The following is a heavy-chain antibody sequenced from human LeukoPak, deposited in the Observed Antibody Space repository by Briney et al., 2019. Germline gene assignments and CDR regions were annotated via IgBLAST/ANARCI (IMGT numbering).Heavy chain of an antibody. D-gene: IGHD6-13*01. CDR1: GYTLTELS. J-gene: IGHJ2*01. Sequence: ASVKVSCKVSGYTLTELSMHWVRQAPGKGLEWMGGFDPEDGETIYAQKFQGRVTMTEDTSTDTAYMELSSLRSEDTAVYYCARGQSGYSSSWYGGFDLWGRGTLVTVSS. V-gene: IGHV1-24*01. CDR2: FDPEDGET. CDR3: ARGQSGYSSSWYGGFDL.